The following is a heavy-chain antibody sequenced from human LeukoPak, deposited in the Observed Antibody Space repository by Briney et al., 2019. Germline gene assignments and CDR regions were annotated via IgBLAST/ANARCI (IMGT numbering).Heavy chain of an antibody. D-gene: IGHD6-13*01. V-gene: IGHV3-74*01. CDR2: INSDGGST. J-gene: IGHJ6*02. CDR1: GFTFSSYW. Sequence: PGGSLRLSCAASGFTFSSYWMHWVRQAPGKGLVWVSRINSDGGSTSYADSVKGRFTISRDNAKNTLYLQMNSLRAEDTAVYYCARVGWGSSWYNYYYYYGMDVWGQGTTVTVSS. CDR3: ARVGWGSSWYNYYYYYGMDV.